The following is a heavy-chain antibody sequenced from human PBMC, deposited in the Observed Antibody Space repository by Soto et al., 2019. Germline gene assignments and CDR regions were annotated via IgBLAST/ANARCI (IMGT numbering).Heavy chain of an antibody. D-gene: IGHD3-10*01. V-gene: IGHV3-33*01. CDR3: ATDQGIT. J-gene: IGHJ5*02. CDR2: IWYDGSDR. Sequence: LRLSCAASGFTFSSYGMHWVRQAPGKGLEWVAVIWYDGSDRYYADSVKGRFTISRDNSKNTLYLQMNSPTAEDTAVYYCATDQGITWGQGTLVTVSS. CDR1: GFTFSSYG.